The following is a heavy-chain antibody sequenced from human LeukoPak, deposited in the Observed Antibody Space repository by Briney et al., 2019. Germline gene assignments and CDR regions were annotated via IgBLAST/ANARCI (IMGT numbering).Heavy chain of an antibody. V-gene: IGHV6-1*01. CDR2: TYYRSKWYD. CDR1: GDSVSSNSAT. Sequence: RSQTLSLTCAISGDSVSSNSATWNWIRQSPSRGLEWLGRTYYRSKWYDDYAVSVKSRITINPDTSKNQFSLQLNSVSPEDTAVYYCVRGSKGSSPYWYFDLWAVAPWSLPPQ. CDR3: VRGSKGSSPYWYFDL. J-gene: IGHJ2*01. D-gene: IGHD6-13*01.